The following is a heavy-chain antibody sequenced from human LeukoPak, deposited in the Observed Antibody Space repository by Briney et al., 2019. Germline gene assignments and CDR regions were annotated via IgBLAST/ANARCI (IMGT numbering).Heavy chain of an antibody. CDR1: GGSISSGSYY. J-gene: IGHJ6*03. V-gene: IGHV4-61*02. Sequence: SQTLSLTCTVSGGSISSGSYYWSWIRQPAGKGLEWIGRIYTSGSTNYNPSLQSRVTISVDTSKNQFSLKLSSVTAADTAVYYCARVTSSGYYYYYMDVWGKGTTVTVSS. CDR3: ARVTSSGYYYYYMDV. CDR2: IYTSGST. D-gene: IGHD3-22*01.